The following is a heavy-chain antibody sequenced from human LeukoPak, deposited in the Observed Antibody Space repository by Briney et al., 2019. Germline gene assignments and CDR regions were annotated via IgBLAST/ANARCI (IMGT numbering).Heavy chain of an antibody. Sequence: SGTLSLTCAVSGGSISSSNWWSWVRQPPGKGLEWIGEIYHSGSTNYNPSLKSRVTISVDKSKNQFSLKLSSVTAADTAVYYCARKNVLRFLEWLSRGGSFDPWGQGTLVTVSS. J-gene: IGHJ5*02. V-gene: IGHV4-4*02. CDR1: GGSISSSNW. D-gene: IGHD3-3*01. CDR2: IYHSGST. CDR3: ARKNVLRFLEWLSRGGSFDP.